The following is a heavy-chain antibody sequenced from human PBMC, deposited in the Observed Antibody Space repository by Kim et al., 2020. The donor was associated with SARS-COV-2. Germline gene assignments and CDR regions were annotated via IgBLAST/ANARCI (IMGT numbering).Heavy chain of an antibody. V-gene: IGHV3-33*01. CDR1: GFTFSSFA. J-gene: IGHJ3*01. Sequence: GGSLRLSCVASGFTFSSFAMHWVRQAPGKGLEWVAAIWYDGSNTFHADSVEGRFTISRDNSKNTLSLLMNSLRAEDTAVDYCLRDGSTWYKRLESFGVWG. CDR3: LRDGSTWYKRLESFGV. CDR2: IWYDGSNT. D-gene: IGHD6-13*01.